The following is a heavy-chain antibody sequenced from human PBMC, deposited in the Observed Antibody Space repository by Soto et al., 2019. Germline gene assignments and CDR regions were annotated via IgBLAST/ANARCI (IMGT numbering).Heavy chain of an antibody. J-gene: IGHJ4*02. CDR1: GFTFSSYA. CDR2: IRGSGDST. V-gene: IGHV3-23*01. D-gene: IGHD5-12*01. CDR3: SRAGRGYSGSDPYATFDY. Sequence: GGSLRLSCAASGFTFSSYAMSWVRQAPGKGLEWDSAIRGSGDSTYYADSVKGMFTISRDNSKKPLYLKMNSLRAEDTAVYYCSRAGRGYSGSDPYATFDYWGQGTMVTVSS.